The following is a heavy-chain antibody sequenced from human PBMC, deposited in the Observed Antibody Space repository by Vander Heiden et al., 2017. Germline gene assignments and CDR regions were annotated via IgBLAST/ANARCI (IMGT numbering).Heavy chain of an antibody. J-gene: IGHJ4*02. V-gene: IGHV1-2*06. D-gene: IGHD3-16*01. CDR3: ARVGYGGTWFDY. Sequence: QVQLVQSGAEVKKPGASVKASCKAPGYTFTGYYLHWVRQAPGQGLEWMGRINPNSGGTNYAQKFQGRVTMTRDTSISTAYMELSRLRSDDTAVYYCARVGYGGTWFDYWGQGTLVTVSS. CDR2: INPNSGGT. CDR1: GYTFTGYY.